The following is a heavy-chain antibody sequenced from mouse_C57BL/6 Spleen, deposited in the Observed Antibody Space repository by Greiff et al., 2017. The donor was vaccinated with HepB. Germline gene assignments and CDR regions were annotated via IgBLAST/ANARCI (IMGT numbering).Heavy chain of an antibody. Sequence: QVQLQQPGAELVRPGASVKMSCKASGYTFTSYSMHWVKQRPGQGLEWIGYINPSSGYTKYNQKFKDKATLTADKSSSTAYMQLSSLTSEDSAVYYCARGYYGSSSNYWGQGTTLTVSS. CDR1: GYTFTSYS. CDR2: INPSSGYT. J-gene: IGHJ2*01. D-gene: IGHD1-1*01. V-gene: IGHV1-4*01. CDR3: ARGYYGSSSNY.